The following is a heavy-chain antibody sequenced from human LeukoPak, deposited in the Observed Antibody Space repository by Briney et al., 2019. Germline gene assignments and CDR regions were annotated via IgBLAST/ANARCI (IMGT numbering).Heavy chain of an antibody. V-gene: IGHV3-23*01. J-gene: IGHJ5*02. D-gene: IGHD2-15*01. CDR2: ISGSGGST. CDR1: GFTFSSYA. CDR3: AKAAPVVVVVAATSWFDP. Sequence: GGSLRLSCAASGFTFSSYAMSWVRQALGKGLEWVSAISGSGGSTYYADSVKGRFTISRDNSKNTLYLQMNSLRAEDTAVYYCAKAAPVVVVVAATSWFDPWGPGTLVTVSS.